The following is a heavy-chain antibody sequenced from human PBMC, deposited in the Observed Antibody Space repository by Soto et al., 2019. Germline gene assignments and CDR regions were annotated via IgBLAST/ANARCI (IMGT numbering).Heavy chain of an antibody. D-gene: IGHD3-22*01. CDR3: ARDRYYYDSSGYYLFDY. V-gene: IGHV1-18*01. Sequence: QVQLVQSGAEVTEPGASVKVSCKASGYTFTTYGISWVRQAPGQGPEWMGWISAYNGNTNYAQKVQGRVTMTTDTSTSTAYMELRSLRSDDTAVYYCARDRYYYDSSGYYLFDYWGQGTLVTVSS. CDR2: ISAYNGNT. J-gene: IGHJ4*02. CDR1: GYTFTTYG.